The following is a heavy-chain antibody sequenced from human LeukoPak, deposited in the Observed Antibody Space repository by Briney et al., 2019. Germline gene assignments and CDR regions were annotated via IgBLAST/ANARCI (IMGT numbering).Heavy chain of an antibody. CDR2: ISGSGGST. D-gene: IGHD5-18*01. CDR1: GFTFSSYA. CDR3: AKDGRFTYAHDAFEI. V-gene: IGHV3-23*01. Sequence: GGSLRLSCAASGFTFSSYAMSWVRQAPGKGLEWVSAISGSGGSTYYADSVKGRFTISRDNSNNMLYLEMNSLTAEDTALYHCAKDGRFTYAHDAFEIWGQGTTVTVSS. J-gene: IGHJ3*02.